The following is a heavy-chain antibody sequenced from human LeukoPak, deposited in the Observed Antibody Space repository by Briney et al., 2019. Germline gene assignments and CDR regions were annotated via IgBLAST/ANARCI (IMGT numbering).Heavy chain of an antibody. CDR3: ARVPKYFDL. J-gene: IGHJ2*01. V-gene: IGHV4-34*01. Sequence: SETLSLTCAVYSGSFSGFYWTWIRQPPGKGLEWIGQINHSRSTHYNPSLKSRVTISVDTSTNQFSLKLSSVTAADTAVYYCARVPKYFDLWGRGTLVTVSS. CDR1: SGSFSGFY. CDR2: INHSRST.